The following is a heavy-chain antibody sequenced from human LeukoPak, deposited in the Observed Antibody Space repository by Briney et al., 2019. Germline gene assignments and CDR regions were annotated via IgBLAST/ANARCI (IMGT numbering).Heavy chain of an antibody. Sequence: SETLSLTCTVSGGSISSYYWSWIRQPPRKGLEGIGYIYYSGSTNYNPSLKSRVTISVDTSKNQFPLKLSSVTAADTAVYYCARKMDTMITFGGVLPSNWFDPWGQGTLVTVSS. D-gene: IGHD3-16*01. CDR2: IYYSGST. CDR1: GGSISSYY. V-gene: IGHV4-59*01. CDR3: ARKMDTMITFGGVLPSNWFDP. J-gene: IGHJ5*02.